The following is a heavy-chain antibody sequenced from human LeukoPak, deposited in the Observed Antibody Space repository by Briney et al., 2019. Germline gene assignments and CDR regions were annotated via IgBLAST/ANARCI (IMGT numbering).Heavy chain of an antibody. Sequence: PSETLSLTCTVSGGSISSGDYYWSWIRQPPGMGLEWIGYIYYSGSTYYNPSLKSRVTISVDTSKNQFSLKLSSVTAADTAVYYCARSHEYYYDSSGYYYDYYYYGMDVWGQGTTVTVSS. CDR2: IYYSGST. D-gene: IGHD3-22*01. V-gene: IGHV4-30-4*02. J-gene: IGHJ6*02. CDR1: GGSISSGDYY. CDR3: ARSHEYYYDSSGYYYDYYYYGMDV.